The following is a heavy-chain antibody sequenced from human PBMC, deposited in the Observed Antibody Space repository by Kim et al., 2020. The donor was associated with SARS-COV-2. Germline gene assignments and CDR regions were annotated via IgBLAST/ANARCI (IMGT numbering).Heavy chain of an antibody. Sequence: SETLSLTCTVSGGSISGGDYYWSWIRQSPGKGLEGLGYIYYSGSTYYNPPLKSRLTISIDTTQNQLSLKLSSVTAADTAVYYCAGVDTMIRGVVQSFDYWGQGTLVTVSS. CDR3: AGVDTMIRGVVQSFDY. CDR2: IYYSGST. D-gene: IGHD3-10*01. CDR1: GGSISGGDYY. V-gene: IGHV4-30-4*08. J-gene: IGHJ4*03.